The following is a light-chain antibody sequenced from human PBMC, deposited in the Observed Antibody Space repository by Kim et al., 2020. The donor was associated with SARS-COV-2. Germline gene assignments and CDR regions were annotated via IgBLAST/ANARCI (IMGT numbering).Light chain of an antibody. CDR1: QSVGSN. CDR3: QQYNRWPPYI. Sequence: EIVMTQSPPTLSVSPGERATLSCRASQSVGSNLAWYQQRPGQAPRLLIYGASTRATGVPARFSGSGSGTEFTLTISSPQSEDFAVYYCQQYNRWPPYIFGQGTKLEI. CDR2: GAS. J-gene: IGKJ2*01. V-gene: IGKV3-15*01.